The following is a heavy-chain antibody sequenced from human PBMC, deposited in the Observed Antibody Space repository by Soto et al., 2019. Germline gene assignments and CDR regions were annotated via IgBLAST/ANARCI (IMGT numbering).Heavy chain of an antibody. CDR3: AAGYGSGSYSPNFDY. CDR1: GYTFTSYA. V-gene: IGHV1-3*01. Sequence: ASVKVSCKASGYTFTSYAMHWVRQAPGQRLEWMGWINAGNGNTKYSQKFQGRVTITRDTSASTAYMELSSLRSEDTAVYYCAAGYGSGSYSPNFDYWGQGTLVTVSS. J-gene: IGHJ4*02. D-gene: IGHD3-10*01. CDR2: INAGNGNT.